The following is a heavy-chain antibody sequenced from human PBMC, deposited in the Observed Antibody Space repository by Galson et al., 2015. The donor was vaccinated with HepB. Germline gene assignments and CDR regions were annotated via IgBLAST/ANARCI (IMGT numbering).Heavy chain of an antibody. Sequence: LRLSCAASGFTFSSYWMHWVRQAPGKGLLWVSCINSDGSSTSYADSVKGRFTISRDNAKNTLYLQMNSLRAEDTAVYYCARAEQWLTFDIWGQGTMVTVSS. V-gene: IGHV3-74*01. CDR1: GFTFSSYW. CDR2: INSDGSST. CDR3: ARAEQWLTFDI. D-gene: IGHD6-19*01. J-gene: IGHJ3*02.